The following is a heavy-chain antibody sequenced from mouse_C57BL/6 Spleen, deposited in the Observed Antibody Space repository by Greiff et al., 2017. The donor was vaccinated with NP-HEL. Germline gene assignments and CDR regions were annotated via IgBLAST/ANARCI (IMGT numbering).Heavy chain of an antibody. J-gene: IGHJ2*01. D-gene: IGHD1-1*01. Sequence: QVHVKQPGAELVKPGASVKVSCKASGYTFTSYWMHWVKQRPGQGLEWIGRIHPSDSDTNYNQKFKGKATLTVDKSSSTAYMQLSSLTSEDSAVYYCALYYGSSLDYWGQGTTLTVSS. CDR3: ALYYGSSLDY. CDR2: IHPSDSDT. CDR1: GYTFTSYW. V-gene: IGHV1-74*01.